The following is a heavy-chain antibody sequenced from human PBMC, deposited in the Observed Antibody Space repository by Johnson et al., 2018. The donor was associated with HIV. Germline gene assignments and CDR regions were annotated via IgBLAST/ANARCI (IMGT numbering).Heavy chain of an antibody. J-gene: IGHJ3*02. V-gene: IGHV3-11*04. Sequence: QVQLVESGGGLVKPGGSLRLSCAASGFTFSDYYMTWIRQAPGKGLAWVSYISGSGNIIYYTDPLKGRFPLSRDNAKNSLYLQMNSLRAEDTAVYYCAREATGTTNAFYMWGQGTMVTVSS. D-gene: IGHD1-7*01. CDR2: ISGSGNII. CDR1: GFTFSDYY. CDR3: AREATGTTNAFYM.